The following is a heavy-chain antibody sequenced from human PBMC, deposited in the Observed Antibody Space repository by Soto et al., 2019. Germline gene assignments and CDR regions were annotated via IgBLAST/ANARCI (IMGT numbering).Heavy chain of an antibody. J-gene: IGHJ4*02. CDR2: IYYSGST. CDR1: GGSISSYY. V-gene: IGHV4-59*01. CDR3: ARSLRFLEWLFDY. Sequence: SETLSLTCTVSGGSISSYYWSWIRQPPGKGLEWIGYIYYSGSTNYNPSLKSRVTISVDTSKNQFSPKLSSVTAADTAVYYCARSLRFLEWLFDYWGQGTLVTVSS. D-gene: IGHD3-3*01.